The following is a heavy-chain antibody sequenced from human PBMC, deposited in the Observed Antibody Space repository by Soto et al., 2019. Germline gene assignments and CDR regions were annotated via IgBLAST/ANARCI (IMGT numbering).Heavy chain of an antibody. D-gene: IGHD3-9*01. CDR1: GGSISSYY. Sequence: SSETLSLTCTVSGGSISSYYWSWIRQPPGKGLEWIGYIYYSGSTNYNPSLKSRVTISVDTSKNQFSLKLSSVTAADTAVYYCARAVIGYDILTGYYSGWFDPWGQGTLVTVSS. V-gene: IGHV4-59*01. CDR3: ARAVIGYDILTGYYSGWFDP. CDR2: IYYSGST. J-gene: IGHJ5*02.